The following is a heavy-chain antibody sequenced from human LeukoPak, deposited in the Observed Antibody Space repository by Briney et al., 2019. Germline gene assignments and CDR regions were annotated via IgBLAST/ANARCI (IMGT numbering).Heavy chain of an antibody. V-gene: IGHV4-61*08. J-gene: IGHJ4*02. CDR2: IYYSGST. CDR3: ARHGIAARLLDY. Sequence: PSETLSLTCAVSGGSISSGGYYWSWIRQPPGKGLEWIGYIYYSGSTNYNPSLKSRVTISVDTSKNQFSLKLSSVTAADTAVYYCARHGIAARLLDYWGQGTLVTVSS. D-gene: IGHD6-6*01. CDR1: GGSISSGGYY.